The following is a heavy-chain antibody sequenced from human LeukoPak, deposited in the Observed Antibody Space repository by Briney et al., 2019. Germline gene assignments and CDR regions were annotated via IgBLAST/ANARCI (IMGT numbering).Heavy chain of an antibody. J-gene: IGHJ6*02. CDR2: ISSSGSTI. D-gene: IGHD2-15*01. CDR1: GFTFSDYY. V-gene: IGHV3-11*01. Sequence: GGSLRLSCAASGFTFSDYYMSWIRQAPGKGLEWVSYISSSGSTIYYADSVKGRFTISRDNAKNSLYLQMNSLRAEDTALYYCAKDRGSGPTYGMDVWGQGTTVTVSS. CDR3: AKDRGSGPTYGMDV.